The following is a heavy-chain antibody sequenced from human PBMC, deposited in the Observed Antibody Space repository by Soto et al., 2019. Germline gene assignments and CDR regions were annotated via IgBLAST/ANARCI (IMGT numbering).Heavy chain of an antibody. V-gene: IGHV3-49*04. CDR3: TRAESPNIAYFFDY. Sequence: PGGSLRLSCTASGFTSGNYAINWVRQAPGKGLEWVGLIRNQTYSGATEYAASMKGRFTISRDDSKNIAYLQMNSLKTEDSAVYYCTRAESPNIAYFFDYWGQGTLVTVSS. J-gene: IGHJ4*02. CDR2: IRNQTYSGAT. CDR1: GFTSGNYA.